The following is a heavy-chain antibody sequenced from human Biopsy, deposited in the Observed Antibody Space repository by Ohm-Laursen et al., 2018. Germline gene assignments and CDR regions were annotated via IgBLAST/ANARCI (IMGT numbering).Heavy chain of an antibody. Sequence: ASVKVSCNASGYTFAGYYLHWVRQAPGHGLEWMGWINPNSGNANYAQSFQGRLTVTRDTSISTTYMELTSLTFDDTAIYYCARVPAYPSIDGYYGLDLWGQGTTVIVSS. D-gene: IGHD3-9*01. CDR1: GYTFAGYY. J-gene: IGHJ6*02. CDR3: ARVPAYPSIDGYYGLDL. V-gene: IGHV1-2*02. CDR2: INPNSGNA.